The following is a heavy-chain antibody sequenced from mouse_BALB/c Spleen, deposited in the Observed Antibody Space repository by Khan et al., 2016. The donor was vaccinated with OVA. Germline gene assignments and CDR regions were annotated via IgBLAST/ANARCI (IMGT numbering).Heavy chain of an antibody. Sequence: QVQLQQSGAELVKPGASVKLSCKTSGYTFTNYWIQWIKQRPGQGLGWIGQIFPGTGTTYYNEIFKAKATLTIDTSSSTAYMQLTSLTSEDSAVYFCARGDFGNYVFAYWGQGTLVTVSP. V-gene: IGHV1S132*01. CDR2: IFPGTGTT. CDR1: GYTFTNYW. J-gene: IGHJ3*01. D-gene: IGHD2-1*01. CDR3: ARGDFGNYVFAY.